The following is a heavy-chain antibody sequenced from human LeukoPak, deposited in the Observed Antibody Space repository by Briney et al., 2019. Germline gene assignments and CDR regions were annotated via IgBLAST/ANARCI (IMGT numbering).Heavy chain of an antibody. V-gene: IGHV1-2*02. CDR3: ARGCSSGWCPTMRY. CDR1: GYTFTGYY. D-gene: IGHD6-19*01. Sequence: GASVKVSCKASGYTFTGYYMHWVRQAPGQGLEWMGWINPNSGGTNYAQKLQGRVTMTTDTSTSTAYMELRSLRSDDTAVYYCARGCSSGWCPTMRYWGQGTLVTVSS. J-gene: IGHJ4*02. CDR2: INPNSGGT.